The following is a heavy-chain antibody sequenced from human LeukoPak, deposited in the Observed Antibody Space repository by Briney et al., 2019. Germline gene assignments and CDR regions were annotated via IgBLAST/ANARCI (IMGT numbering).Heavy chain of an antibody. CDR3: ATYHDFWSAYRSDY. CDR2: INPDGSEK. V-gene: IGHV3-7*01. J-gene: IGHJ4*02. D-gene: IGHD3-3*01. Sequence: GGSLRLSCAASGFTFSNYWMKWVRQPSGKGLEWVATINPDGSEKLYVDSVKGRFTISRDNAENSLYLQMNSLRAEDTAVYYCATYHDFWSAYRSDYWGQGTLVTVSS. CDR1: GFTFSNYW.